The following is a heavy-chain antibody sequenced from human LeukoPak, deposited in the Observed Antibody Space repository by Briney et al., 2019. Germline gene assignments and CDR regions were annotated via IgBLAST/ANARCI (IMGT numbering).Heavy chain of an antibody. Sequence: SETLSLTCTVSGGSVSSGSYYWSWIRQPPGKGLEWIGYIYYSGSTNYNPSLKSRVTISVDTSKNQFSLKLSSVTAADTAVYYCARSPLAGAAGTLFDYWGQGTLVTVSS. V-gene: IGHV4-61*01. D-gene: IGHD6-13*01. J-gene: IGHJ4*02. CDR3: ARSPLAGAAGTLFDY. CDR1: GGSVSSGSYY. CDR2: IYYSGST.